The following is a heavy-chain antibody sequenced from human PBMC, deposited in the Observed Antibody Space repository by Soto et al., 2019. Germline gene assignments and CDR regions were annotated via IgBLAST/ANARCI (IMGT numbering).Heavy chain of an antibody. J-gene: IGHJ1*01. CDR2: INHSGST. V-gene: IGHV4-34*01. Sequence: QVQLQQWGAGLLKPSETLSLTCAVYGGSFSGYYWSWIRQPPGKGLEWIGEINHSGSTNYNPSLKGRVPISVDTSKSQFSLKLSSVTAAATAVYYCARVRHTLDGSSGYRRFQHWGQGTLVTVSS. CDR3: ARVRHTLDGSSGYRRFQH. D-gene: IGHD6-13*01. CDR1: GGSFSGYY.